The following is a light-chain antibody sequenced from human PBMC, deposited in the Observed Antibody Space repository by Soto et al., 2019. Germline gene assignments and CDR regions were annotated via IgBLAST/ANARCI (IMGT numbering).Light chain of an antibody. Sequence: DIVMTQSPDSLAVSLGERATINCKSSQSVLYSSNNKNYLASYQQKPGQPPKLLIYWASTRESGVPDRFSGSGSGTDFTLTISSLQAEDVAVYYCQQYYSTPTFGPGTKVDIK. J-gene: IGKJ3*01. V-gene: IGKV4-1*01. CDR3: QQYYSTPT. CDR2: WAS. CDR1: QSVLYSSNNKNY.